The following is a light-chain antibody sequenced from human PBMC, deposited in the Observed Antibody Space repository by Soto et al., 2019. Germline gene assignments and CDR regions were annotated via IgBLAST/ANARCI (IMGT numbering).Light chain of an antibody. Sequence: IMMTQSPVTLSVSPGERATLSCRASQTIRNGLAWYQQKPGQAPRLLIYDASTRATGVPARFSGSGSGTDFTLTISSLQSEDVAVYSWHQYTFWPPGTFGPGTIVDAK. CDR1: QTIRNG. CDR3: HQYTFWPPGT. J-gene: IGKJ3*01. V-gene: IGKV3-15*01. CDR2: DAS.